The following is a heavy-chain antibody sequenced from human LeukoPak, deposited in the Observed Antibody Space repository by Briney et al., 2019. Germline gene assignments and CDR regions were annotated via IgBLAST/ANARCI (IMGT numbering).Heavy chain of an antibody. V-gene: IGHV3-48*01. CDR1: GFTFSSYS. CDR2: ISGSSRPI. CDR3: ARDYSYGFLN. D-gene: IGHD5-18*01. Sequence: AGGSLRLSCAASGFTFSSYSMNWVRQAPGRGLGWVSYISGSSRPIYYADSVKGRFTISRDNAKNSLYLQMNSLRAEDTAVYYCARDYSYGFLNWGQGTLVTVSS. J-gene: IGHJ4*02.